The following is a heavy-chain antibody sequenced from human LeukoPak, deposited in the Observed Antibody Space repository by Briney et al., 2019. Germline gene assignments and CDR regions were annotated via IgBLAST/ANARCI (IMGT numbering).Heavy chain of an antibody. J-gene: IGHJ6*03. V-gene: IGHV3-20*04. Sequence: PGGSLRLSCAASGFTFDDYGMNWVRQAPGKGLEWVAVINWIGCRTMYADSVKGRFTISRDNAKNSLFLQMNSLRDEDTAVYFCARLQSGTYSYYFFYMDVRGKGTTVTVSS. CDR3: ARLQSGTYSYYFFYMDV. D-gene: IGHD1-26*01. CDR1: GFTFDDYG. CDR2: INWIGCRT.